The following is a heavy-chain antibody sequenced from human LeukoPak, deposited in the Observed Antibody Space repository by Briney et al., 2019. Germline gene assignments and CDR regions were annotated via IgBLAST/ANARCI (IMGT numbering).Heavy chain of an antibody. V-gene: IGHV3-21*01. Sequence: PGGSLRLSCPASGFTFSDYSMSWVRQAPGKGLEWVSSISSSSDYICYADSVKGRFTISRDSARNSLYLQMNSLRAEDTAVYYCARSRSVSNYKGMDVWGQGTTVTVSS. J-gene: IGHJ6*02. CDR1: GFTFSDYS. CDR2: ISSSSDYI. CDR3: ARSRSVSNYKGMDV. D-gene: IGHD5/OR15-5a*01.